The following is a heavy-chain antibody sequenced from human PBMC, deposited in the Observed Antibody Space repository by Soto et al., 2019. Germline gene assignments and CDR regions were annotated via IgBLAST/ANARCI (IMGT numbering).Heavy chain of an antibody. J-gene: IGHJ3*02. CDR2: ISSSSSYI. Sequence: EVQLVESGGGLVKPGGSLRLSCAASGFTFSSYSMNWVRQAPGKGLEWVSSISSSSSYIYYADSVKGRFTISRDNAKNALYLQMNSLRAEDTAVYYCARTAVAPDAFDIWGQGTMVTVSS. D-gene: IGHD6-19*01. V-gene: IGHV3-21*01. CDR1: GFTFSSYS. CDR3: ARTAVAPDAFDI.